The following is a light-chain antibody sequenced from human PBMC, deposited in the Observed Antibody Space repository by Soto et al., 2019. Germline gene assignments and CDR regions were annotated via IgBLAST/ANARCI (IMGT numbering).Light chain of an antibody. CDR1: STDANGYNY. CDR3: SSYVGDNNVV. Sequence: QSALTQPPSASGSPVQSVTISCTGASTDANGYNYVSWYQQYPGKAPKLIIYEVIRRPSGVPDRFSGSKTGNTASLTVSGLQAEDEANYYCSSYVGDNNVVFGGGTQLTVL. J-gene: IGLJ2*01. CDR2: EVI. V-gene: IGLV2-8*01.